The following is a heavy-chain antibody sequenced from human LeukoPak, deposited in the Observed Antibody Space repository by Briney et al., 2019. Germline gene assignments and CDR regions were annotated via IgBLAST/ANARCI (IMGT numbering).Heavy chain of an antibody. CDR3: ASLSSGAAFDV. CDR2: LHATESA. Sequence: SETLSLTCTVSGAYINNYYWTWIRQPAAQGLEWLERLHATESAIYNPSLKGRVTMSLDTSKDQFSLTLTSVTAAGSAVYYCASLSSGAAFDVWGQGAVVTVSS. CDR1: GAYINNYY. D-gene: IGHD6-19*01. V-gene: IGHV4-4*07. J-gene: IGHJ3*01.